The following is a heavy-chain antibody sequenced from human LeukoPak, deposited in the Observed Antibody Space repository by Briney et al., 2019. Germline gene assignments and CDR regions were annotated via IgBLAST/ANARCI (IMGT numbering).Heavy chain of an antibody. CDR2: INHSGST. J-gene: IGHJ4*02. CDR1: GGSFSGYY. V-gene: IGHV4-34*01. D-gene: IGHD5-18*01. CDR3: ARGDGYSYGAYFNY. Sequence: PSGTLSLTCAVYGGSFSGYYWSWLRQPPGKGLEWLGEINHSGSTDYNPSLKSRVTISVDTSKNQFSLKLSSVTAADTAVYYCARGDGYSYGAYFNYWGQGTLVTVSS.